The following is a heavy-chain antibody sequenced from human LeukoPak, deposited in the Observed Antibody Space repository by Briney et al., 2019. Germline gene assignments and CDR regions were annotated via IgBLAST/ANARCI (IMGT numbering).Heavy chain of an antibody. Sequence: PGGSLRLSCAASGFTFSGSAMHWVRQASGKGLEWVGRIRSKANSYATAYAASVKGRFTISRDDSKNTAYLQMNSLKTEDTAVYYCTRRSVRGVMVYGMDVWGKGTTVTVSS. D-gene: IGHD3-10*01. CDR1: GFTFSGSA. CDR2: IRSKANSYAT. V-gene: IGHV3-73*01. J-gene: IGHJ6*04. CDR3: TRRSVRGVMVYGMDV.